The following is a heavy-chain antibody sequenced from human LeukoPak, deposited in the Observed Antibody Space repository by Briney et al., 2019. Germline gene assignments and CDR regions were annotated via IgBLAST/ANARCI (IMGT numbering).Heavy chain of an antibody. CDR2: INPSGGST. J-gene: IGHJ5*02. CDR1: GYTFTSYY. D-gene: IGHD2/OR15-2a*01. V-gene: IGHV1-46*01. Sequence: GASVKVSCKASGYTFTSYYMHWVRQAPGQGLEWMGIINPSGGSTSYAQKFQGRVTMTTDTSTSTVYMELRSLRSDDTALYYCARGDTFLPTHYFDPWGQGTLVTVSS. CDR3: ARGDTFLPTHYFDP.